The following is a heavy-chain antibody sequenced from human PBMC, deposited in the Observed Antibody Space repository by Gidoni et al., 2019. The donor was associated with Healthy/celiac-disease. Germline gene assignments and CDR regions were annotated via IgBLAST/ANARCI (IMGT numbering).Heavy chain of an antibody. CDR2: IYYSGST. J-gene: IGHJ3*02. Sequence: QLQLQESGPGLVKPSATLSLTCTVSGGSISSSSYYWGWIRQPPGKGLEWIGSIYYSGSTYYNPSLKSRVTISVDTPKNQFSLKLSSVTAADTAVYYCARHEPGNAFDIWGQGTMVTVSS. D-gene: IGHD6-13*01. CDR3: ARHEPGNAFDI. V-gene: IGHV4-39*01. CDR1: GGSISSSSYY.